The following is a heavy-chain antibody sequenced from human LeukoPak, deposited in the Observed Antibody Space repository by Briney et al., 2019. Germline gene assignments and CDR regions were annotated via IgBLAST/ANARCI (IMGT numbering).Heavy chain of an antibody. Sequence: GGSLRLSCAASGFTFSSYAMHWVRQAPGKGLEWVAAISYDGSNKYYADSVKGRFTISRDNSKNTLYLQMNSLRAEDTAVYYCARSRAAITMIVWGYFDYWGQGTLVTVSS. CDR1: GFTFSSYA. V-gene: IGHV3-30-3*01. D-gene: IGHD3-22*01. CDR3: ARSRAAITMIVWGYFDY. J-gene: IGHJ4*02. CDR2: ISYDGSNK.